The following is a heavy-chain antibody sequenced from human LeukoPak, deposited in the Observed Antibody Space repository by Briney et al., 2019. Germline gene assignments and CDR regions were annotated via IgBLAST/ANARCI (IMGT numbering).Heavy chain of an antibody. V-gene: IGHV4-61*01. CDR1: GGSVNRGTFF. CDR3: ARFRGHLYYYYGMDV. CDR2: IYYSGST. D-gene: IGHD3-10*01. Sequence: SETLSLTCAVSGGSVNRGTFFWTWIRQPPGKGLEWIGYIYYSGSTNYNPSLKSRVTISVDTSKNQFSLKLSSVTAADTAVYYCARFRGHLYYYYGMDVWGQGTTVTVSS. J-gene: IGHJ6*02.